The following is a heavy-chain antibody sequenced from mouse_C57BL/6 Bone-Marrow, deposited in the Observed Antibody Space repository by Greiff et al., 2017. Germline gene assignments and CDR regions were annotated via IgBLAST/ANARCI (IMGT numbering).Heavy chain of an antibody. Sequence: QVQLKESGPELVKPGASVKISCKASGYAFSSSWMNWVKQRPGKGLEWIGRIYPGDGDTNYNGKFKGKATLTADKSSSPAYMQLSSLTSEDSAVYFCERWLITTVSKFAYWGQGTLVTVSA. CDR3: ERWLITTVSKFAY. CDR2: IYPGDGDT. CDR1: GYAFSSSW. V-gene: IGHV1-82*01. D-gene: IGHD1-1*01. J-gene: IGHJ3*01.